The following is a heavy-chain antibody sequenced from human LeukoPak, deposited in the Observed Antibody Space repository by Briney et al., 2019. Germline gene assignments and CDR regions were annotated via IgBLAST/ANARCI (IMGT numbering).Heavy chain of an antibody. Sequence: GGSLRLSCAASGFTFSSYSMNWVRQAPGKGLEWVSSISSSSSYIYYADSAKGRFTISRDNAKNSLYLQMNSLRAEDTAVYYCAREWGSVGRTGLGAFDIWGQGTMVTVSS. J-gene: IGHJ3*02. V-gene: IGHV3-21*01. CDR1: GFTFSSYS. D-gene: IGHD2-8*02. CDR2: ISSSSSYI. CDR3: AREWGSVGRTGLGAFDI.